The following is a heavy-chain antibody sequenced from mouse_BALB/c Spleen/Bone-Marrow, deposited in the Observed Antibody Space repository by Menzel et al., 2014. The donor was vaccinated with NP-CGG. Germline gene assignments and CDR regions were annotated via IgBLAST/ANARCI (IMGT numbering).Heavy chain of an antibody. Sequence: EVKVVESGGGLVKPGGSLKLSCAASGFTFSSYTMSWVRRTPEKRLEWVATITSVGVYTYYPDSVKGRFTISRDNAKNTLYLQMSSLKSEDTAMYYCTRDLYDGYSYYAMDYWGQGTSVTVSS. CDR2: ITSVGVYT. CDR3: TRDLYDGYSYYAMDY. V-gene: IGHV5-6-4*01. D-gene: IGHD2-3*01. CDR1: GFTFSSYT. J-gene: IGHJ4*01.